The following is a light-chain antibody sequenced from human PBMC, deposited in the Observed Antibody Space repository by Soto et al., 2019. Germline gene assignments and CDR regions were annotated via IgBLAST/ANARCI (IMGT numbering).Light chain of an antibody. V-gene: IGLV2-14*01. CDR2: DVS. CDR3: SSYTSSANHV. CDR1: SSDVGGYNY. Sequence: QSVLTQPASVSGSPGQSITISCTGTSSDVGGYNYVSWYQQHPGKAPKLMIYDVSNRPSGVSNRFSGSKSGNTASLTISGLQAEDEADYYCSSYTSSANHVFGTGTEVTVL. J-gene: IGLJ1*01.